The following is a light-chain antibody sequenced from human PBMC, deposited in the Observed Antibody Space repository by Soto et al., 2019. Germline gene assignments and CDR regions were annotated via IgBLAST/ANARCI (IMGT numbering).Light chain of an antibody. V-gene: IGKV3-20*01. Sequence: DIVLTQSPGTLSLSPGERGTLSCMASQTVSGNYLAWYQHRPGQAPRLLIYGASSRASGIPDRFSGSGSGTDFSRTIRRLEPEDFAVYYCQQYAISPYTFGQGARLDIK. CDR3: QQYAISPYT. J-gene: IGKJ2*01. CDR1: QTVSGNY. CDR2: GAS.